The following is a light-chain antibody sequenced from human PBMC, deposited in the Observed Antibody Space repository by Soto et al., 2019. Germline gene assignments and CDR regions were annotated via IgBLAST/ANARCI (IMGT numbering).Light chain of an antibody. CDR1: NSNIGTNT. V-gene: IGLV1-44*01. CDR3: AAWDDSLGAYV. CDR2: TNS. J-gene: IGLJ1*01. Sequence: QSVLTQPPSASGTPGQRVTISCSGINSNIGTNTVNWYQQLPGTAPRLLIYTNSQRPSVVPQRFSGSKTGTSAYLAIGGLKSEDGADYYCAAWDDSLGAYVVXTGTKVTVL.